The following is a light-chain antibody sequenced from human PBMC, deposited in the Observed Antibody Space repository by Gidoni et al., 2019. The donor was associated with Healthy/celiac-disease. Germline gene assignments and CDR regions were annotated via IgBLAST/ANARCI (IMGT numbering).Light chain of an antibody. V-gene: IGKV3-11*01. J-gene: IGKJ4*01. CDR3: QQRSNWPLT. Sequence: EIVSTQSPATLSLSPGERATLSCRARQSVRSYLAWYQQKPGQAPRLLIYDASNRATGIPARFSGSGSETDFTLTINSLEPEYFAVYYCQQRSNWPLTFGGGTKVEIK. CDR2: DAS. CDR1: QSVRSY.